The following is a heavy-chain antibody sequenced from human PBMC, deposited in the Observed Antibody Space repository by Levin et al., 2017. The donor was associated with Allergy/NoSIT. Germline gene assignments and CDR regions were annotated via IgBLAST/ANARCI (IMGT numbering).Heavy chain of an antibody. CDR3: ARGYDILTGLGN. Sequence: PSETLSLTCTVSGGSISSGSYYWSWIRQPAGKGLEWIGRIYTSGSTNYNPSLKSRVTISVDTSKNQFSLKLSSVTAADTAVYYCARGYDILTGLGNWGQGTLVTVSS. CDR2: IYTSGST. J-gene: IGHJ4*02. CDR1: GGSISSGSYY. D-gene: IGHD3-9*01. V-gene: IGHV4-61*02.